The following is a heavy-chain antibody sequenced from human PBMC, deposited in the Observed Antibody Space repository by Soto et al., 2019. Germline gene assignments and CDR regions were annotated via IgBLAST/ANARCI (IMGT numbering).Heavy chain of an antibody. CDR3: ATLRESDWFDP. Sequence: GGSLRLSCVASGFNFDDYAMYWVRQAPGKGLEWVSGITWNSGNTGYADSVKGRFTISRDNAKNSLYLQMNSLRPDDTAFYYCATLRESDWFDPWGQGTLVTVSS. CDR2: ITWNSGNT. V-gene: IGHV3-9*01. J-gene: IGHJ5*02. CDR1: GFNFDDYA.